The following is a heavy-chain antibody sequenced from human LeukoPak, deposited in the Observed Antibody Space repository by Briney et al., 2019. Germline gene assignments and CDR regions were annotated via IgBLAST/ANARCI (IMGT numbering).Heavy chain of an antibody. D-gene: IGHD3-22*01. CDR3: ARGSVTMIVVVHFDY. CDR2: ISGSGGST. Sequence: PGGSLRLSCAASGFTFRSYAMSWVRQAPGKGLEWVSGISGSGGSTYYADSVKGRFTISRDNSKNTLYLQMNSLGAEDTAVYYCARGSVTMIVVVHFDYWGQGTLVTVSS. V-gene: IGHV3-23*01. J-gene: IGHJ4*02. CDR1: GFTFRSYA.